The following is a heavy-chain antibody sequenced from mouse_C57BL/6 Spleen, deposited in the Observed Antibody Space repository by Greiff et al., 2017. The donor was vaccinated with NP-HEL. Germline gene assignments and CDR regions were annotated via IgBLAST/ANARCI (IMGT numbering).Heavy chain of an antibody. CDR3: ARPKEGDAMDY. CDR1: GYAFSSYW. Sequence: QVQLKQSGAELVKPGASVKISCKASGYAFSSYWMNWVKQRPGKGLEWIGQIYPGDGDTNYNGKFKGKATLTADKSSSTAYMQLSSLTSEDSAVYFCARPKEGDAMDYWGQGTSVTVSS. J-gene: IGHJ4*01. CDR2: IYPGDGDT. V-gene: IGHV1-80*01.